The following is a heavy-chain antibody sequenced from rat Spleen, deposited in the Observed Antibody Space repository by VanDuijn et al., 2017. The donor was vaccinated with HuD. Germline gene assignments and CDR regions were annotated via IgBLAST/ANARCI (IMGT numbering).Heavy chain of an antibody. CDR2: ISTGGGNT. CDR1: GFTFSNYD. Sequence: EVQLVESGGGLVQPGRSLKLSCAASGFTFSNYDMAWVRQAPTKGLEWVASISTGGGNTYYRDSVKGRFTISRDNAKSTLYLQMDSLRSEDTATYYCARDMMVISPYWYFDFWGPGTMVTVSS. J-gene: IGHJ1*01. CDR3: ARDMMVISPYWYFDF. V-gene: IGHV5S23*01. D-gene: IGHD1-12*03.